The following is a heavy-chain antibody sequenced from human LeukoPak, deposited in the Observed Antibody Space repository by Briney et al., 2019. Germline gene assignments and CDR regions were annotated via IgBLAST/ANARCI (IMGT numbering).Heavy chain of an antibody. CDR1: EFTFSSYI. CDR2: ISSSSTI. V-gene: IGHV3-48*04. D-gene: IGHD6-19*01. J-gene: IGHJ4*03. Sequence: GGSLRLSCAASEFTFSSYIMNWVRQAPGKGLEWVSYISSSSTIYYADSVKGRFTISRDGAKNSLYLQMNGLRVEDTGVYYCAREWDQSSGWGNWGQGTLVTVSA. CDR3: AREWDQSSGWGN.